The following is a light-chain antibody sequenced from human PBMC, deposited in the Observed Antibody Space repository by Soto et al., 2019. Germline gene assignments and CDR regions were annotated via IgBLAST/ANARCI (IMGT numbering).Light chain of an antibody. J-gene: IGLJ1*01. V-gene: IGLV2-8*01. CDR1: SSDVGAYKY. Sequence: QSVLTQPPSASGSPGQSVTISCTGTSSDVGAYKYVSWFQQRPGKAPKLIIYGVTERPSGVPDRFSGSKSGNTASLTVSGLQADDEADYYCSSYVGSNNYVFGTGTKVTVL. CDR2: GVT. CDR3: SSYVGSNNYV.